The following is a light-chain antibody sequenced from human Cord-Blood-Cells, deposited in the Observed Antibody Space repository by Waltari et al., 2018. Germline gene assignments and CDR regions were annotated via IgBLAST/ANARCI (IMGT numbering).Light chain of an antibody. V-gene: IGLV3-25*02. Sequence: SYELTQPPSVSVSPGQTARITCSGDALPKQYAYWYQQKPGQAPVLVIYKDSARPSGITERFSGSSSGTTVTLTISGVQAEDEADYYCQSADSSGTYVVFGGGTKLTVL. CDR3: QSADSSGTYVV. CDR2: KDS. J-gene: IGLJ2*01. CDR1: ALPKQY.